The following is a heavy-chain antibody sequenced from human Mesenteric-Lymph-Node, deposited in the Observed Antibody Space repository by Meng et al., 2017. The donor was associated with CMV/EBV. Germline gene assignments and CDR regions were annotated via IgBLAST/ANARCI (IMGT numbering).Heavy chain of an antibody. CDR2: IRYDGSNK. CDR1: GFTFSSYG. CDR3: ARARSRSGARYYFDY. V-gene: IGHV3-30*02. D-gene: IGHD3-3*01. Sequence: GESLKISCAASGFTFSSYGMHWVRQAPGKGLEWVAFIRYDGSNKYYADSVKGRFTISRDNSKNTLYLQMNSLRAEDTAVYYCARARSRSGARYYFDYWGQGTLVTVSS. J-gene: IGHJ4*02.